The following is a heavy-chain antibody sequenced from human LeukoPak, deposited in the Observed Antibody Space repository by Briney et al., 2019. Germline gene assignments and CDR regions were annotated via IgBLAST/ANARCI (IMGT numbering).Heavy chain of an antibody. D-gene: IGHD3-10*01. Sequence: PGASLRLSCVGSGFTFSGYSMNWVRQAPGKGLEWVSSISSSTSYIHYADSVRGRFTISRDNAKSSVYLQMNSLRAEDTAVYYCATDPWQGRGLLDYWGQGTLVTVSS. CDR1: GFTFSGYS. CDR3: ATDPWQGRGLLDY. J-gene: IGHJ4*02. CDR2: ISSSTSYI. V-gene: IGHV3-21*01.